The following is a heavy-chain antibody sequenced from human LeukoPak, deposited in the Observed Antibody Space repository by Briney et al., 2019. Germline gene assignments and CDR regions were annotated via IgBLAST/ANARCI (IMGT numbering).Heavy chain of an antibody. D-gene: IGHD3-16*01. CDR3: ASWGAGGNS. CDR2: INPDGSAK. J-gene: IGHJ4*02. CDR1: GFTLSTYW. Sequence: PGGSLRLSCEASGFTLSTYWMNWVRQAPGKGLEWVANINPDGSAKRYVDSVKGRFTIARDNADNSLSLQMNSLRAEDTAVYYCASWGAGGNSWGQGTLVTVSS. V-gene: IGHV3-7*01.